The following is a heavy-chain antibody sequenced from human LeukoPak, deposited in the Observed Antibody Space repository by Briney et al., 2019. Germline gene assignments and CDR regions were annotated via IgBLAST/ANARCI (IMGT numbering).Heavy chain of an antibody. CDR2: MNPNSGNT. D-gene: IGHD6-19*01. J-gene: IGHJ6*03. CDR1: GYTFTSNY. V-gene: IGHV1-8*02. Sequence: GASVKVSCKAFGYTFTSNYMHWVRQATGQGLEWLAWMNPNSGNTGYAQKLQGRVTMTRNTSINTAYMELSSLRSEDTAVYYCARGASTGSGGWYYYYMDVWGNGTTVTISS. CDR3: ARGASTGSGGWYYYYMDV.